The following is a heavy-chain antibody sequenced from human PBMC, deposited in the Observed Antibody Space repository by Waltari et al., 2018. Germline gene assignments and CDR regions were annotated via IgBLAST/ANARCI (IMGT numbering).Heavy chain of an antibody. D-gene: IGHD2-2*01. Sequence: QVQLVQSGAEVKKPGSSVKVSCKASGGTFSSYAISWVRQAPGQGLEWMGGIIPIFGTANYAQKFQGRVTITADESTSTAYMELSSLRSEDTAVYYCARGNCSSTSCYVKSKYYFDYWGQGTLVTVSS. J-gene: IGHJ4*02. CDR1: GGTFSSYA. CDR3: ARGNCSSTSCYVKSKYYFDY. V-gene: IGHV1-69*01. CDR2: IIPIFGTA.